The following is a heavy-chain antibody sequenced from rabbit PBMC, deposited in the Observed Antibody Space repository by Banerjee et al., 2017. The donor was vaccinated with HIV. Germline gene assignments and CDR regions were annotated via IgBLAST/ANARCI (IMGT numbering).Heavy chain of an antibody. J-gene: IGHJ6*01. CDR3: ARDTATSFSSYGMDL. Sequence: QEQVEESAGGLVQPEGSLTLTCKASGVSFSDKDVMCWVRQAPGKGLEWITCINIATGKSVYASWVSGRFIMSRTSSTTVTLQMTSLTAADTATYFCARDTATSFSSYGMDLRGPGTLVTVS. CDR1: GVSFSDKDV. V-gene: IGHV1S45*01. D-gene: IGHD1-1*01. CDR2: INIATGKS.